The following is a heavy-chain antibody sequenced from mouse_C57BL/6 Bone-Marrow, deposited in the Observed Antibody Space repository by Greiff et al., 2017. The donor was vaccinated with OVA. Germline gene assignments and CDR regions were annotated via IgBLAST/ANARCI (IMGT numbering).Heavy chain of an antibody. V-gene: IGHV5-17*01. CDR3: ARAYYYGSSGYFDV. D-gene: IGHD1-1*01. CDR1: GFTFSDYG. CDR2: ISSGSSTI. Sequence: EVQRVESGGGLVKPGGSLKLSCAASGFTFSDYGMHWVRQAPEKGLEWVAYISSGSSTIYYADTVKGRFTISRDNAKNTLFLQMTSLRSEDTAMYYCARAYYYGSSGYFDVWGTGTTVTVSS. J-gene: IGHJ1*03.